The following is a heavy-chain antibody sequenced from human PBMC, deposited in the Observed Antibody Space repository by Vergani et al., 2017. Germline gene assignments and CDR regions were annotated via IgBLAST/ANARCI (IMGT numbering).Heavy chain of an antibody. CDR3: ARGASYFDSGGYADT. J-gene: IGHJ5*02. Sequence: QVQLVQSGAEVKTPGSSVKVSCKASGGTLNSFAISWVRQAPGQGLEWLGWIATHKGATMYSERFQGRVTLTRDTSTNTAYLDLRSLKSDDTAVYFCARGASYFDSGGYADTWGQGTLVTVS. CDR2: IATHKGAT. CDR1: GGTLNSFA. D-gene: IGHD3-22*01. V-gene: IGHV1-18*01.